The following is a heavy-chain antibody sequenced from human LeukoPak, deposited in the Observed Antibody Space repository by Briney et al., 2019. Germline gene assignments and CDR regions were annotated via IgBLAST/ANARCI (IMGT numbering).Heavy chain of an antibody. V-gene: IGHV1-2*02. CDR2: MNPNSGGT. D-gene: IGHD6-19*01. CDR1: GYTFTGYY. J-gene: IGHJ4*02. Sequence: ASVEVSCKASGYTFTGYYMHWVRQAPGQGLEWMGWMNPNSGGTNYAQKFQGRVALTRDTSISTAYMELNRLTSDDTAVYYCARGAARDSSGWYDYWGQGTLVTVSS. CDR3: ARGAARDSSGWYDY.